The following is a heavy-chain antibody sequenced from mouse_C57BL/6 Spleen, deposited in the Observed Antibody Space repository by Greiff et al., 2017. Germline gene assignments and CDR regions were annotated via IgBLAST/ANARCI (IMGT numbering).Heavy chain of an antibody. CDR3: ARSSFDY. Sequence: QVQLQQPGAELVRPGTSVKLSCKASGYTFTSYWMHWVKQRPGQGLEWIGVIDPSDSYTNYNQKFKGKATLTVDTSSSTAYMQLSSLTSEDSAVYYCARSSFDYWGQGTTLTGSS. V-gene: IGHV1-59*01. D-gene: IGHD1-3*01. CDR1: GYTFTSYW. J-gene: IGHJ2*01. CDR2: IDPSDSYT.